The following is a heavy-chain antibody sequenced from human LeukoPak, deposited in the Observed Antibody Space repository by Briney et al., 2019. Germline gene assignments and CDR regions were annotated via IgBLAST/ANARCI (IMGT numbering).Heavy chain of an antibody. CDR1: GYTFTSCG. CDR3: ARGRVVVSPGATYYYYYGMDV. Sequence: WASVKVSCKASGYTFTSCGISWVRQAPGQGLEWMGWISAYNGNTNYAQKLQGRGTITTDTSTSTAYMQMRSLRSDDTAVYYCARGRVVVSPGATYYYYYGMDVWGQGTTVTVSS. J-gene: IGHJ6*02. V-gene: IGHV1-18*01. CDR2: ISAYNGNT. D-gene: IGHD2-2*01.